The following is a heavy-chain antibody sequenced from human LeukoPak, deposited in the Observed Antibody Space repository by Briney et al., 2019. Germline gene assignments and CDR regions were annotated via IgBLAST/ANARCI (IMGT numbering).Heavy chain of an antibody. CDR2: IYYSGST. V-gene: IGHV4-59*01. CDR3: ARDLALLDP. CDR1: GGSISSYY. Sequence: KTSETLSLTCTVPGGSISSYYWSWIRQPPGKGLEWGGYIYYSGSTNYNPSLKSRVTISVDTSKTQFSLKLSSVTAADTAVYYCARDLALLDPWGQGTLVTVSS. J-gene: IGHJ5*02.